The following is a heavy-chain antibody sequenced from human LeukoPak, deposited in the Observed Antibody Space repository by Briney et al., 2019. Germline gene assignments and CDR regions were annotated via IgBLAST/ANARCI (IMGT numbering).Heavy chain of an antibody. Sequence: ASVKVSCKASGYTFTSYDINWVRQATGQGLEWMGWMNPNSGNTGYAQKFQGRVTMTRNTSISTAYMELSSLRSEDTAVYYCAGGLESSSWYVLRRLSGRFDYWGQGTLVTVSS. CDR1: GYTFTSYD. CDR2: MNPNSGNT. V-gene: IGHV1-8*01. D-gene: IGHD6-13*01. CDR3: AGGLESSSWYVLRRLSGRFDY. J-gene: IGHJ4*02.